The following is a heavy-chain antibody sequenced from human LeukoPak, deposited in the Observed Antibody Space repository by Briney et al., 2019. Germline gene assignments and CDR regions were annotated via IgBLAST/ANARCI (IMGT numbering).Heavy chain of an antibody. CDR3: TVNYCSGGSCYML. V-gene: IGHV3-23*01. CDR2: ISGSGSTT. D-gene: IGHD2-15*01. CDR1: EFSFSNYA. J-gene: IGHJ4*02. Sequence: PGGSLRLSCAASEFSFSNYAMSWVRQAPGKGLEWVSTISGSGSTTYDADSMKARFTISRDNSKSTMYLQMNSLKTEDTAVYYCTVNYCSGGSCYMLWGQGTLVTVSS.